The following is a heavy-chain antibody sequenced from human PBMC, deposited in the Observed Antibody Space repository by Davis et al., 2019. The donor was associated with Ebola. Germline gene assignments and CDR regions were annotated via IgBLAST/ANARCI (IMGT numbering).Heavy chain of an antibody. D-gene: IGHD2-2*01. CDR2: INPSGGST. Sequence: AASVKVSCKASGYTFTSYYMHWVRQAPGQGLEWMGIINPSGGSTSYAQKFQGRVTMTRDTSTSTVYMELSSLRSEDTAVYYCARDFIVVVPAAIYYYYYGMDVWGQGTTVTVSS. V-gene: IGHV1-46*01. CDR1: GYTFTSYY. J-gene: IGHJ6*02. CDR3: ARDFIVVVPAAIYYYYYGMDV.